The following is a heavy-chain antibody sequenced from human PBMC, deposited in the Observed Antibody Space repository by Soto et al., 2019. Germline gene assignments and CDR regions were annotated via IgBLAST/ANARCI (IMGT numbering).Heavy chain of an antibody. D-gene: IGHD2-15*01. J-gene: IGHJ4*02. CDR3: AKDLQGSVADYFDY. CDR2: ISGDGYGT. Sequence: EMQLLECGGGLVQPGGSLRLSCAASTFTFSNYAMTWVRQAPGKGLEWVSSISGDGYGTFYADSVKGRFTISRDNSKNTLYLQMNSLTAEDTALYYWAKDLQGSVADYFDYWGQGTLVSVSS. CDR1: TFTFSNYA. V-gene: IGHV3-23*01.